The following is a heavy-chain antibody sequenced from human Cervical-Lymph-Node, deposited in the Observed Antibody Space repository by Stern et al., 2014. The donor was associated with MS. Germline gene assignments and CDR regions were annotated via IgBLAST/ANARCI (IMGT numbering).Heavy chain of an antibody. CDR1: GYSFTSYW. CDR3: ARTSYSSSWYTFDP. Sequence: EDQLVESGAEVKKPGESLKISCTGSGYSFTSYWIAWVRHMPGKGLEWMGIVDPGDSDTRYSPSFQGQVSISADKSTSTAYLQWSSLKASDTAMYYCARTSYSSSWYTFDPWGQGTLVTVSS. V-gene: IGHV5-51*03. CDR2: VDPGDSDT. D-gene: IGHD6-13*01. J-gene: IGHJ5*02.